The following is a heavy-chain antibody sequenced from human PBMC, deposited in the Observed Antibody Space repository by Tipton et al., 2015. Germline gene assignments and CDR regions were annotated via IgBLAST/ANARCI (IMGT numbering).Heavy chain of an antibody. J-gene: IGHJ1*01. CDR2: IYYSGIA. V-gene: IGHV4-59*01. Sequence: TLSLTCTVSGDSMNDYYWSWIRQPPGKGLQWIGYIYYSGIATYNPSLKSRVTISIDTSKNHFSLNLTSVTAADTAVYYCARDAGIVAAPSRYFHYWGQGTLVTVSS. D-gene: IGHD2-15*01. CDR3: ARDAGIVAAPSRYFHY. CDR1: GDSMNDYY.